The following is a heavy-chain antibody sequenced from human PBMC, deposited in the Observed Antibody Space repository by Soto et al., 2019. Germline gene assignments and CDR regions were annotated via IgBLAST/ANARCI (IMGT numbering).Heavy chain of an antibody. V-gene: IGHV4-4*07. CDR1: GGSISNYY. J-gene: IGHJ4*02. Sequence: ETLSLTCTVSGGSISNYYWTWIRQPAGKGLEWIGRIYSSGSTNYNSSLKSRVTMSVDTSKNQFSLKLTSVTAADTAVYYCARQTTYSSSWYDYWGQGTLVTVSS. CDR3: ARQTTYSSSWYDY. CDR2: IYSSGST. D-gene: IGHD6-13*01.